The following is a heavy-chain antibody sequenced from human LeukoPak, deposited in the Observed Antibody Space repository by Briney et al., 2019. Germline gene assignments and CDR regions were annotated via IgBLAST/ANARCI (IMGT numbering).Heavy chain of an antibody. CDR3: ARSGYYPFDY. D-gene: IGHD3-3*01. CDR2: IYHSGST. V-gene: IGHV4-38-2*01. Sequence: PSETLSLTCAVSGYSISSGYYWGWSRQPPGKGLEWIGSIYHSGSTYYNPSRKRRVTISVDTSKNQFSLKLSSVTDADTAVYYCARSGYYPFDYWGQGTLVTVSS. CDR1: GYSISSGYY. J-gene: IGHJ4*02.